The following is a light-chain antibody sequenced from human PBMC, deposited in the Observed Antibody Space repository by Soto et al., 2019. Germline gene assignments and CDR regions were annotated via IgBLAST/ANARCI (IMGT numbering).Light chain of an antibody. J-gene: IGLJ1*01. CDR2: SVS. V-gene: IGLV2-14*01. CDR3: ISYTVSRSYV. CDR1: SSDIGAYDH. Sequence: QSVLTQPASASGSPGQSITISCSGTSSDIGAYDHVAWFQQFPGKTPKLIIYSVSNRPSGVSYRFSGSKSGITASLTISGLQAEDEADYYCISYTVSRSYVFGTGTKVTVL.